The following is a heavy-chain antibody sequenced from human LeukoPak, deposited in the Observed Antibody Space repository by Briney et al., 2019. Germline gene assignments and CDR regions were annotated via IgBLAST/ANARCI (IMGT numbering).Heavy chain of an antibody. CDR3: ARDFDYSNYDRYFDY. Sequence: VKVSCKASGYTFTGYYMHWVRQAPGQGLEWMGWINPNSGGTNYAQKFQGRVTMTRDTSISTAYMELSRLRSDDTAVYYCARDFDYSNYDRYFDYWGQGTLVTVSS. CDR1: GYTFTGYY. CDR2: INPNSGGT. D-gene: IGHD4-11*01. V-gene: IGHV1-2*02. J-gene: IGHJ4*02.